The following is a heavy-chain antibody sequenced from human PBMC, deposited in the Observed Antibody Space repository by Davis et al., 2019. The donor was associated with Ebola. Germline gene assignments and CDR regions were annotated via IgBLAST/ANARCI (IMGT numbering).Heavy chain of an antibody. J-gene: IGHJ3*02. D-gene: IGHD3-16*01. Sequence: HTGGSLRLSCAASGFIFSRYWMHWVRQAPGKGLVWVSRIDSDGSTTTYADSVKGRVAISRDNAKNTLYLHLNSLRAEDTAVYFCARESNYDDAFDIWGQGTMVTVSS. V-gene: IGHV3-74*01. CDR3: ARESNYDDAFDI. CDR1: GFIFSRYW. CDR2: IDSDGSTT.